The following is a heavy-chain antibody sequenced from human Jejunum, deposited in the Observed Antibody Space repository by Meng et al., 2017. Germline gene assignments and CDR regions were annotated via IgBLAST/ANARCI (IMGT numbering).Heavy chain of an antibody. V-gene: IGHV4-61*08. CDR3: ARDSMGSLDY. Sequence: HVQLQESGPGLVRPSETLPLICTVSGGSVGRAGYQWGWIRQPPGRGLEWIGYANTNYNPSLKRRVTISLDTSRNLFSLSLTSVTAADTAVYYCARDSMGSLDYWGQGILVTVSS. CDR2: ANT. D-gene: IGHD1-26*01. J-gene: IGHJ4*02. CDR1: GGSVGRAGYQ.